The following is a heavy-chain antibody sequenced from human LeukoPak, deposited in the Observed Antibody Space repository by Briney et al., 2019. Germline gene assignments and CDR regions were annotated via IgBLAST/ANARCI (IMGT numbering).Heavy chain of an antibody. Sequence: SETLSLTCTVSGGSISSGGYYWSWIRQHPGKGLEWIGYIYYSGSTYYNPSLKSRVTISVDTSKNQFSLKLSSVTAADTAVYYCARVGAAAGTLFDYWGQGTLVTVSS. V-gene: IGHV4-61*08. CDR3: ARVGAAAGTLFDY. CDR1: GGSISSGGYY. CDR2: IYYSGST. J-gene: IGHJ4*02. D-gene: IGHD6-13*01.